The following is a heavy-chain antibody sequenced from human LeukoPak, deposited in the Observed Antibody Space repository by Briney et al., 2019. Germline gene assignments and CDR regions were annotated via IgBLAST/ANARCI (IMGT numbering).Heavy chain of an antibody. Sequence: PGGSLRLCCRARGLMVSIALITTVCAAAGKVMEWVANIEEDGREYNYVDSVKGRFTICRDNAKKSLYLQMNSLRAEDTAVYYCARDSAYFRFDYWGQGTLVTVSS. D-gene: IGHD3-16*01. CDR1: GLMVSIAL. J-gene: IGHJ4*02. CDR3: ARDSAYFRFDY. V-gene: IGHV3-7*01. CDR2: IEEDGREY.